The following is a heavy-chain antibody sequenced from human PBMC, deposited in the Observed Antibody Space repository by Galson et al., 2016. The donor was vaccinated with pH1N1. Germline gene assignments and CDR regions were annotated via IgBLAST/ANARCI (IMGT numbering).Heavy chain of an antibody. CDR3: AREPYYPYYLDY. J-gene: IGHJ4*02. D-gene: IGHD1-26*01. CDR2: INTDGSRT. CDR1: GFTFSNYW. V-gene: IGHV3-74*03. Sequence: SLRLSCAASGFTFSNYWINWVRQVPGKGLVWVSRINTDGSRTTYADSVKGRFIISRDNAKNSLYLQTHSLSAEDTAVYYCAREPYYPYYLDYWGQGTLVTVSS.